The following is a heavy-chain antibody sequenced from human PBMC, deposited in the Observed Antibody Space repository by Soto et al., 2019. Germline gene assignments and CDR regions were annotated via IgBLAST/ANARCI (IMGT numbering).Heavy chain of an antibody. CDR2: IYHSGTT. Sequence: QGQLQESGPGLVKPSETLSLSCNVSGGYISSDDFFWSWVRQHPARGLEWIGYIYHSGTTYYNPSLRSRITIAVDTYKNQYSLKLRSVTAADTAVYFCARYEDHGSGLSGGMDVWGQGTAVTVS. J-gene: IGHJ6*02. CDR1: GGYISSDDFF. V-gene: IGHV4-31*03. CDR3: ARYEDHGSGLSGGMDV. D-gene: IGHD3-10*01.